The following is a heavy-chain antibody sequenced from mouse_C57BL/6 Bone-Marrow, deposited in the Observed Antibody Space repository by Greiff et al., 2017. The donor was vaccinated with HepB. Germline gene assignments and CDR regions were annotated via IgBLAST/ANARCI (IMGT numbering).Heavy chain of an antibody. V-gene: IGHV14-3*01. CDR2: IDPANGNT. J-gene: IGHJ1*03. Sequence: EVQLQQSVAELVRPGASVKLSCTASGFNIKNTYMHWVKQSPEQGLEWIGRIDPANGNTKYAPKFQGKATITADTSSNTAYLQLSSLTSEDTAIYYCARLPHYYGSSFRYFDVWGTGTTVTVSS. CDR1: GFNIKNTY. CDR3: ARLPHYYGSSFRYFDV. D-gene: IGHD1-1*01.